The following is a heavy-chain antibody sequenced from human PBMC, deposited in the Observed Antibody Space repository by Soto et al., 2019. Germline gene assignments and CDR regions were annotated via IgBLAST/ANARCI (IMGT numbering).Heavy chain of an antibody. Sequence: EVQLLESGGGLVQPGGSLRLSCAASGFTFSSYAMSWVRQAPGKGLEWVSAISGSGGSTYYADSVKGRFTISRDNSKNTLYLQMNSLRAEDTAVYYCAKDLRLLWFGEIDPPDFDYWGQGTLVTVSS. CDR3: AKDLRLLWFGEIDPPDFDY. CDR2: ISGSGGST. V-gene: IGHV3-23*01. D-gene: IGHD3-10*01. J-gene: IGHJ4*02. CDR1: GFTFSSYA.